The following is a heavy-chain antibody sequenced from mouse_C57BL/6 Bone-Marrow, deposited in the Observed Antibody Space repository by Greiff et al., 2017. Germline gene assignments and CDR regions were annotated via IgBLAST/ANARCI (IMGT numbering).Heavy chain of an antibody. Sequence: QVQLQQSGAELAKPGASVKLSCKASGYTFTSYWMHWVKQRPGQGLEWIGYINPSSGYPKYNQKFKDKATLTADKSSSTAYMQLSSLTYEDSAVYYCASQLRLRCFDYWGQGTTLTVSS. CDR3: ASQLRLRCFDY. J-gene: IGHJ2*01. D-gene: IGHD3-2*02. V-gene: IGHV1-7*01. CDR1: GYTFTSYW. CDR2: INPSSGYP.